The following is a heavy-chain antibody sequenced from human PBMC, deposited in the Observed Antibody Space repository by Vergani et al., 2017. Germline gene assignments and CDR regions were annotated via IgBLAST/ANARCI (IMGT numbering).Heavy chain of an antibody. D-gene: IGHD2-21*01. CDR1: GFSFRNAW. CDR3: TTDPRYAGDGTCYWLRDHHYYGMDV. V-gene: IGHV3-15*07. J-gene: IGHJ6*02. Sequence: EVQLVESGGGIVKPGGSLRLSCVASGFSFRNAWMNWVRRTPGKGLEWVGRIKSTFDRGTTDYAAAVKGRFTISRDDSINTLFLQMNGLKTEDIGVYYCTTDPRYAGDGTCYWLRDHHYYGMDVWGQGTTVTVSS. CDR2: IKSTFDRGTT.